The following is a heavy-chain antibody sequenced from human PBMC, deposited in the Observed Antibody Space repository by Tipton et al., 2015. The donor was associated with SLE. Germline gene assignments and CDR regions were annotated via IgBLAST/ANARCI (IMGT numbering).Heavy chain of an antibody. CDR3: AKDIALHHKAFDI. CDR1: GYTFTSYG. CDR2: ISAYNGNT. D-gene: IGHD6-13*01. V-gene: IGHV1-18*01. Sequence: QSGAEVKKPGASVKVSCKASGYTFTSYGISWVRQAPGQGLEWMGWISAYNGNTNYAQKLQGRVTMTTDTSTSTAYMELRSLRAEDTALYYCAKDIALHHKAFDIWGQGTMVTASS. J-gene: IGHJ3*02.